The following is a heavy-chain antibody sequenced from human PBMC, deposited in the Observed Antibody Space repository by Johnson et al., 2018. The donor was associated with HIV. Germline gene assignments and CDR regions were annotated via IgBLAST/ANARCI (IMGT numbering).Heavy chain of an antibody. CDR1: GFTFSSYA. CDR2: ISYDGSNK. D-gene: IGHD3-22*01. J-gene: IGHJ3*02. Sequence: QVHLVESGGGVVQPGRSLRLSCAASGFTFSSYAMHWVRQAPGKGLEWVAVISYDGSNKYYADSVKGRFTISRDNSKNTLYLQMNSLRAEDTAVYYCARDKTPYYGSSGYDALDIGGQGTMVTVSS. V-gene: IGHV3-30-3*01. CDR3: ARDKTPYYGSSGYDALDI.